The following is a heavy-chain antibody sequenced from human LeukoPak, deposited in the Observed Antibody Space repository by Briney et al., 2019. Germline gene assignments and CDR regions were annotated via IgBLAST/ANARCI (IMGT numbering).Heavy chain of an antibody. J-gene: IGHJ4*02. Sequence: GGSLRLSCAASGFTFSSYAMHWVRQAPGKGLEYVSAISSNGGSTYYANSVKGRFTISRDNSKNTLYLQMGSLRAEDMAVYYCARDWSGTGDRLIDYWGQGTLVTVSS. V-gene: IGHV3-64*01. D-gene: IGHD7-27*01. CDR3: ARDWSGTGDRLIDY. CDR1: GFTFSSYA. CDR2: ISSNGGST.